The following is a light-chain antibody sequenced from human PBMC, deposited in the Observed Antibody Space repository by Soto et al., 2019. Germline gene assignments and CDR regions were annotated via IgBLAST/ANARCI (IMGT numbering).Light chain of an antibody. CDR3: SSCTSSSTLV. J-gene: IGLJ2*01. V-gene: IGLV2-14*01. Sequence: QSALTQPASVSGSPGQSITISCTGTSSDVGGYNFVSWYQQHPGKAPKLMIYDVTNRPSGVSNRFSGSKSGNTASLTISGLQAADEADYYCSSCTSSSTLVFGGGTKVTVL. CDR1: SSDVGGYNF. CDR2: DVT.